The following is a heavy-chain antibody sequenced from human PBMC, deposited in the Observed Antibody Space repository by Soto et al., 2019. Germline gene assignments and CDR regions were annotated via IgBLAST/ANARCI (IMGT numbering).Heavy chain of an antibody. CDR3: AIQAISYCSSTSCFPVLGDAFDI. D-gene: IGHD2-2*01. J-gene: IGHJ3*02. CDR2: FDPEDGET. Sequence: GASVKVSCKVSGYTLTELSMHWVRQAPGKGLEWMGGFDPEDGETIYAQKFQGRVTMTEDTSTDTAYMELSSLRSEDTAVYYCAIQAISYCSSTSCFPVLGDAFDIWGQGTMVTVSS. CDR1: GYTLTELS. V-gene: IGHV1-24*01.